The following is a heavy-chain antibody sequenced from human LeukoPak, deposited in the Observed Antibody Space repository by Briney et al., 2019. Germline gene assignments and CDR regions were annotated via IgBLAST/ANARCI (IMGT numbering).Heavy chain of an antibody. Sequence: GGSLRLSCAASGFTFSDYYMSWIRQVPGKGLEWVSYISSSGTTIYYADSVKGRFTISRDNAKNSLYLQMNSLRAEDTALYYCARDATYYYGSGSFYRWANWFDPWGQGTLVTVPS. D-gene: IGHD3-10*01. CDR1: GFTFSDYY. J-gene: IGHJ5*02. CDR2: ISSSGTTI. V-gene: IGHV3-11*01. CDR3: ARDATYYYGSGSFYRWANWFDP.